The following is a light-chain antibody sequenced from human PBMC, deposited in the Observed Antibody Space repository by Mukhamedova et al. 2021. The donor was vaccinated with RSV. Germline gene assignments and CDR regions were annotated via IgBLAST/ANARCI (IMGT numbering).Light chain of an antibody. CDR3: QQSYSTPWT. J-gene: IGKJ1*01. Sequence: SSYKQWNQRRVHGKAPKLLIYVVSRLQSGVPSRFSGSGSGTDFTLTISSLQPEDFATYYCQQSYSTPWTFGQGTKVEI. CDR1: SSY. V-gene: IGKV1-39*01. CDR2: VVS.